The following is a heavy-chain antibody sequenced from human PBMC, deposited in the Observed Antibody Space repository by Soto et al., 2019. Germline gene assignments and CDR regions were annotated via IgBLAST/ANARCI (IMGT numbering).Heavy chain of an antibody. CDR2: IHHGGSS. V-gene: IGHV4-38-2*02. CDR1: GSSIGSSSY. J-gene: IGHJ5*02. D-gene: IGHD2-2*01. CDR3: ARDAGATTRSSRRFDP. Sequence: PSETLSLTCALSGSSIGSSSYWGWVRQPPGKGQAWIGTIHHGGSSFYNPAFKRRVTMSGDDSREQGCLRRRPVAAADPAASFCARDAGATTRSSRRFDPCRQGTLVTVSS.